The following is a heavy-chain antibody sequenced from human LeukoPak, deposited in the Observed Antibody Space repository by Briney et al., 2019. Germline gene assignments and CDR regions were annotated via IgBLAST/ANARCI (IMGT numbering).Heavy chain of an antibody. J-gene: IGHJ4*02. D-gene: IGHD6-13*01. CDR1: GFTFSSYD. V-gene: IGHV3-13*01. CDR2: IGTAGDT. Sequence: GGSLRLSCAASGFTFSSYDMHWVRQATGKGLEWVSAIGTAGDTYYPGSVKGRFTFSRENAKNSLYLQMNSLRAGDTAVYYCARGAAAAGTMDYWGQGTLVTVSS. CDR3: ARGAAAAGTMDY.